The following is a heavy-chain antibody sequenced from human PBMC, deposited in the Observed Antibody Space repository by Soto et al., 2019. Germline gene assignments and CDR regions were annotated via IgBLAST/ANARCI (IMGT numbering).Heavy chain of an antibody. CDR2: IYYSGST. V-gene: IGHV4-39*01. J-gene: IGHJ4*02. CDR3: ARRYGGNLDY. D-gene: IGHD1-26*01. CDR1: GGPTSSNGYY. Sequence: PSETLSLTCSVSGGPTSSNGYYWGWIRQPPGKGLEWIGTIYYSGSTYYNPSLKSRVTISVDTSKNQFSLKLSSVTAADTAVYYCARRYGGNLDYWGQGTLVTVSS.